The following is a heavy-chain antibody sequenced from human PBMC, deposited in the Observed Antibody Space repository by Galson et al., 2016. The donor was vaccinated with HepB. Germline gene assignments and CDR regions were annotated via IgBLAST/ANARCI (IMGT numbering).Heavy chain of an antibody. J-gene: IGHJ5*02. CDR1: GLTFSNFW. CDR2: INQDGTEI. V-gene: IGHV3-7*05. Sequence: SLRLSCAASGLTFSNFWMTWVRQAPGAGLEWVANINQDGTEIHYLDSVRGRFTISRDNAKSSLFLQMKSLTADDTAVYYCANFNVNPWGQGTLVTVSS. CDR3: ANFNVNP. D-gene: IGHD3-3*01.